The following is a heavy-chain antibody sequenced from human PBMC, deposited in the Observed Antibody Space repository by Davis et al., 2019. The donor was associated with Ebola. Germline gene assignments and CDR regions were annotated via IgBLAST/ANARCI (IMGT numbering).Heavy chain of an antibody. Sequence: AASVKVSCKASGYTFTSYYIHWVRQAPGQGLEWMGIINPSGGSTFYAQKFQGRVTMTRDTSTSTVYMELSSLRSEDTAVYYCARVGTTVTYLYDWFDPWGQGTLVTVSS. D-gene: IGHD4-17*01. CDR3: ARVGTTVTYLYDWFDP. CDR2: INPSGGST. V-gene: IGHV1-46*01. J-gene: IGHJ5*02. CDR1: GYTFTSYY.